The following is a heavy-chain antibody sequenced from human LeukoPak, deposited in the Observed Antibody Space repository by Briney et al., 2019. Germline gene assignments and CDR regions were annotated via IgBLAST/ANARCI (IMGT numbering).Heavy chain of an antibody. D-gene: IGHD3-9*01. CDR1: GGSISSYY. V-gene: IGHV4-59*08. J-gene: IGHJ4*02. CDR2: IYYSGST. CDR3: ARHRKYYDNLTGYYAYYFDY. Sequence: SETLSLTCTVSGGSISSYYWSWIRQPPGKGLEWIGYIYYSGSTNYNPSLKSRVTISVDTSKNQFSLKLSSVTAADTAVYYCARHRKYYDNLTGYYAYYFDYWGQGTLVTVSS.